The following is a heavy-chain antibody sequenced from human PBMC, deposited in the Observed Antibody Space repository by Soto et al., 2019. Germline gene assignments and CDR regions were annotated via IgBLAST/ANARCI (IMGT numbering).Heavy chain of an antibody. CDR2: IYPGDSDT. D-gene: IGHD3-22*01. CDR1: GYSFTSYW. Sequence: PGESLKISCKGSGYSFTSYWIGWVRQMPGKGLEWMGIIYPGDSDTRYSPSFQGQVTISADKSISTAYLQWSSLKASDTAMYYCSSGYYYGDLPNYYYYGMDVWGQGTTVTVAS. V-gene: IGHV5-51*01. CDR3: SSGYYYGDLPNYYYYGMDV. J-gene: IGHJ6*02.